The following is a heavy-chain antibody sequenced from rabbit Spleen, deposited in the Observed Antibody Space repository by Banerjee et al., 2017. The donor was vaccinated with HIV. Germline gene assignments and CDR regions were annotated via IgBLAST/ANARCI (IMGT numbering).Heavy chain of an antibody. J-gene: IGHJ4*01. D-gene: IGHD8-1*01. Sequence: QSLEESGGDLVKPGASLTLTCTASGFSFSASDWIYWVRQAPGKGLEWIGYIDPVFGTTYYASWAKGRFTISKTSSTTVTLQMTSLTAADTATYFCARDAGRGDYIDGVFNLWGQGTLVTVS. V-gene: IGHV1S40*01. CDR2: IDPVFGTT. CDR3: ARDAGRGDYIDGVFNL. CDR1: GFSFSASDW.